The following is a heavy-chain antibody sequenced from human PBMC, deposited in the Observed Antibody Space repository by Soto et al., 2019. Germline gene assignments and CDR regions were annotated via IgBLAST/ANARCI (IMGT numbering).Heavy chain of an antibody. Sequence: QVQLVQSGAEVKKPGASVKVSCKASGYTFTSYGISWVRQAPGQGLEWMGWISAYNGNTNYAQKLQGRVTMTTDTATSTAYMELRSLRSDDTAVYYCAREKDNWNYLVRVWFDPWGQGTLVTVSS. CDR1: GYTFTSYG. V-gene: IGHV1-18*01. D-gene: IGHD1-7*01. CDR2: ISAYNGNT. J-gene: IGHJ5*02. CDR3: AREKDNWNYLVRVWFDP.